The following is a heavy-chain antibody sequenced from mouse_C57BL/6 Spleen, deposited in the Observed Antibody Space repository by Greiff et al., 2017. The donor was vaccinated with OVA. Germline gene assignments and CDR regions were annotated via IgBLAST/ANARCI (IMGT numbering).Heavy chain of an antibody. Sequence: ESGPGLVKPSQSLSLTCSVTGYSITSGYYWNWIRQFPGNKLEWMGYISYDGSNNYNTSLKNRISITRDTSKNQFFLKLNSVTTEDTATYYCAREGDGYYLMDYWGQGTSVTVSS. CDR3: AREGDGYYLMDY. V-gene: IGHV3-6*01. CDR1: GYSITSGYY. CDR2: ISYDGSN. J-gene: IGHJ4*01. D-gene: IGHD2-3*01.